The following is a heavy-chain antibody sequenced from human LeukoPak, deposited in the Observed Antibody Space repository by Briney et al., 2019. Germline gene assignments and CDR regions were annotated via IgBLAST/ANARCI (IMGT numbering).Heavy chain of an antibody. J-gene: IGHJ6*02. CDR1: GFTFSSYA. CDR3: AKEATTVTTGAPYYYYYYGMDV. D-gene: IGHD4-17*01. V-gene: IGHV3-23*01. Sequence: GGSPRLSCAASGFTFSSYAMSWVRQAPGKGLEWVSAISGSGGSTYYADSVKGRFTISRDNSKNTLYLQMNSLRAEDTAVYYCAKEATTVTTGAPYYYYYYGMDVWGQGTTVTVSS. CDR2: ISGSGGST.